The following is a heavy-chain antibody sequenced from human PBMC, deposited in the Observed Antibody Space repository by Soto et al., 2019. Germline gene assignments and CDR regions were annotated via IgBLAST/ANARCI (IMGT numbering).Heavy chain of an antibody. D-gene: IGHD3-22*01. V-gene: IGHV5-10-1*01. Sequence: ESLKISCRGSGYSFTTYWINWVRQMPGKGLEWMGRIDPSDSYTNYSPSFQSHVTISADKSISTAYLQWSSLKASDTAMYYCARQRYYDRSGYYFFRRPPEPLFDPWGQGTLVTVSS. CDR2: IDPSDSYT. J-gene: IGHJ5*02. CDR3: ARQRYYDRSGYYFFRRPPEPLFDP. CDR1: GYSFTTYW.